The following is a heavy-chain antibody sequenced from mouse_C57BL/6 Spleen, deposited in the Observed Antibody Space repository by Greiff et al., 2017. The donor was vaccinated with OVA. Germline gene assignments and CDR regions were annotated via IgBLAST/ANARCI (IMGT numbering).Heavy chain of an antibody. J-gene: IGHJ4*01. V-gene: IGHV1-4*01. CDR3: VPPLGTGYAMDY. CDR1: GYTFTSYT. Sequence: QVQLKQSGAELARPGASVKMSCKASGYTFTSYTMHWVKQRPGQGLEWIGYINPSSGYTKYNQKFKDKATLTADKSSSTAYMQLSSLTSEDSAVYYCVPPLGTGYAMDYWGQGTSVTVSS. CDR2: INPSSGYT.